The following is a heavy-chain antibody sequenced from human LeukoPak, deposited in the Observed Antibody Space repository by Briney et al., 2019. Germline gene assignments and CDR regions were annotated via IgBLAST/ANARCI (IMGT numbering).Heavy chain of an antibody. CDR3: ARDRVRREYSDSSGYRPDAFDI. J-gene: IGHJ3*02. Sequence: GGSLRLSCAASGFTFSSYWMSWVRQAPGKGLEWVANIKQDGSEKYYVDSVKGRFTISRDNAKNSLYLQMNSLRAEDTAVYYCARDRVRREYSDSSGYRPDAFDIWGQGTMVTVSS. D-gene: IGHD3-22*01. CDR1: GFTFSSYW. V-gene: IGHV3-7*01. CDR2: IKQDGSEK.